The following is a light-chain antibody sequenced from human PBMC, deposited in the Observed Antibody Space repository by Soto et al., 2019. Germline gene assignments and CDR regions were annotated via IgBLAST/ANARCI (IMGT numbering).Light chain of an antibody. J-gene: IGLJ1*01. CDR3: CSYAGSSTYYV. CDR1: SSDVGSYNL. Sequence: QSALPQPASVSGSPGQSITISCTGTSSDVGSYNLVSWYQQHPGKAPKLMIYEVSKRPSGVSNRFSGSKSGNTASLTISGPQAEDEADYYCCSYAGSSTYYVFGTGTKVTVL. V-gene: IGLV2-23*02. CDR2: EVS.